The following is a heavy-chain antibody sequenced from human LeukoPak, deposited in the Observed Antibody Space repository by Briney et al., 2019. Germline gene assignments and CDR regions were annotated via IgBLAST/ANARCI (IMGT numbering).Heavy chain of an antibody. V-gene: IGHV3-23*01. CDR2: MSGSGRSI. J-gene: IGHJ6*02. CDR1: GFTFSSYA. Sequence: GGSLRLSCAASGFTFSSYAMSWVRQAPGKGLEWLSHMSGSGRSIYYADSVKGRFTISRDNSENTLYSQMKSLRAEDTAVYYCAKPRDSSGYYGRPLDVWGQGTTVTVSS. D-gene: IGHD3-22*01. CDR3: AKPRDSSGYYGRPLDV.